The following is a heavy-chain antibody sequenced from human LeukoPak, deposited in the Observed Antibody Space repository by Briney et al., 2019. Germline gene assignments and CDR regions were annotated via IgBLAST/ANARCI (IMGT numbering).Heavy chain of an antibody. J-gene: IGHJ6*02. Sequence: GGSLRLSCSASGFTFSSYEMNWVRQAPGRGLEWVSYISSSGGTIYYADSVKGRFTISRDNAKNSLYLQMNSLRAEDTAVYYCARDLSYCTITSCSYYYYGMDVWGQGTTVTVSS. D-gene: IGHD2-2*01. CDR2: ISSSGGTI. CDR3: ARDLSYCTITSCSYYYYGMDV. V-gene: IGHV3-48*03. CDR1: GFTFSSYE.